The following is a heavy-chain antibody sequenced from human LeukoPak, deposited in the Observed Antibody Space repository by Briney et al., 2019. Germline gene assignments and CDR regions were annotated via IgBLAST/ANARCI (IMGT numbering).Heavy chain of an antibody. CDR2: INWNGGST. D-gene: IGHD6-19*01. J-gene: IGHJ3*02. V-gene: IGHV3-20*04. CDR1: GFTFDDYD. Sequence: GGSLRLSCAASGFTFDDYDMSWVRQAPGKGLEWVSGINWNGGSTGYADSVKGRFTISRDNARNSLYLQMNSLRAEDTALYYCARIAMAGIGDGYDIWGQGTMVTVSS. CDR3: ARIAMAGIGDGYDI.